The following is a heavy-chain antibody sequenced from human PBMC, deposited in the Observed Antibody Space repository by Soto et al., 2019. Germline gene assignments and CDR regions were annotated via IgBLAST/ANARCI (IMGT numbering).Heavy chain of an antibody. Sequence: QVQLVQSGAEVKKPGSSVKVSCKASGGTFSSYAISWVRQAPGQGREWMGGIIPIFGTANYAQQFQGRVTITADESTSTAYMELSSLRSEDTAVYYCARCRQKFVLGELSLYLRAGMDVWGQGTTVTVSS. J-gene: IGHJ6*02. CDR2: IIPIFGTA. V-gene: IGHV1-69*01. CDR1: GGTFSSYA. D-gene: IGHD3-16*02. CDR3: ARCRQKFVLGELSLYLRAGMDV.